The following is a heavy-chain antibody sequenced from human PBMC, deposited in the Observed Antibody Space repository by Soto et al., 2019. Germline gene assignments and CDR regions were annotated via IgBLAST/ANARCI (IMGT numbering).Heavy chain of an antibody. CDR1: GYSFTSYW. V-gene: IGHV5-10-1*01. J-gene: IGHJ6*02. Sequence: GESLKISCKGSGYSFTSYWISWVRQMPGKGLEWMGRIDPSDSYTNYSPSFQGHVTISADKSISTAYLQWSSLKASDTAMYYCARQIGYSSTNYYYYGMDVWGQGTTVTDSS. D-gene: IGHD6-13*01. CDR2: IDPSDSYT. CDR3: ARQIGYSSTNYYYYGMDV.